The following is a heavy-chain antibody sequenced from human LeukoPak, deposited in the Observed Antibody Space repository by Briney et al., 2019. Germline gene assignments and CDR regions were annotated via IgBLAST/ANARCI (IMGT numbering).Heavy chain of an antibody. J-gene: IGHJ4*02. V-gene: IGHV4-4*07. CDR2: ISTSGST. CDR1: NDSISSYY. CDR3: ARDPSTWYFDY. Sequence: PSETLSLTCTVSNDSISSYYWSWIRQPDGKGLEWIGLISTSGSTNYNPSLKSRVAMSVDTPKNQFSLKLSSVTAADTAVYYRARDPSTWYFDYWGQGTLVTVSS. D-gene: IGHD3-3*02.